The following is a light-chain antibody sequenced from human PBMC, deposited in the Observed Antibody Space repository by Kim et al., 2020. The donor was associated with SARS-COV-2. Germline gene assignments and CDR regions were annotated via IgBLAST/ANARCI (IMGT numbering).Light chain of an antibody. J-gene: IGKJ2*01. CDR3: QQSHSSPYT. CDR2: AAG. Sequence: DIQMTQSPPSLSASVGERVTISCRASQTINSYLNWYQQKPGKAPKLLIYAAGNLQSGVPSRFSGSGSGTDFTLTITNLHPEDFANYYCQQSHSSPYTFGRGTKLEI. V-gene: IGKV1-39*01. CDR1: QTINSY.